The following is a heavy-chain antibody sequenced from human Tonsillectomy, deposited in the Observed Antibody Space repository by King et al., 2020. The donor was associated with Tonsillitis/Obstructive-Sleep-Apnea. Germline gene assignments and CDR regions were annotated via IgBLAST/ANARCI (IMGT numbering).Heavy chain of an antibody. Sequence: QLVQSGAEVKKPGESLKISCKGSGYSFTTCWIGWVRQMPGKGLEWMGIIYPGDSDTRYSPSFQGQVTISADKSISTAYLQWGSLKASDTAMYYCARHSGVYGRAFDIWGQGTMVTVSS. CDR3: ARHSGVYGRAFDI. D-gene: IGHD1-26*01. V-gene: IGHV5-51*01. CDR2: IYPGDSDT. J-gene: IGHJ3*02. CDR1: GYSFTTCW.